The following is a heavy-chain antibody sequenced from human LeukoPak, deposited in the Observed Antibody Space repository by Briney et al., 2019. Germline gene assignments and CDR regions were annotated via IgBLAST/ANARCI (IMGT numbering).Heavy chain of an antibody. Sequence: GRSLRLSCAASGFTFSSYAMHWVRQAPGKGLEWVAVISYDGSNKYYADSVKGRFTISRDNSKNTLYLQMNSLRAEDTAVYYCARRLSGRVDSRGQGTLVTVSS. D-gene: IGHD2-15*01. J-gene: IGHJ4*02. V-gene: IGHV3-30*04. CDR3: ARRLSGRVDS. CDR2: ISYDGSNK. CDR1: GFTFSSYA.